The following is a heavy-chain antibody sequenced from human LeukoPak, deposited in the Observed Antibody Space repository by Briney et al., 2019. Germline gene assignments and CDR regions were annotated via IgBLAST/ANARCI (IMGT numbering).Heavy chain of an antibody. CDR3: ARDRRLGRFDY. V-gene: IGHV3-48*02. Sequence: GSLRLSCAASGFTFSSYSMNWVRQAPGKGLEWVSYISSSSTIYYADSVKGRFTISRDNAKNSLYLQMNSLRDEDTAVYYCARDRRLGRFDYWGQGTLVTVSS. J-gene: IGHJ4*02. CDR2: ISSSSTI. D-gene: IGHD6-19*01. CDR1: GFTFSSYS.